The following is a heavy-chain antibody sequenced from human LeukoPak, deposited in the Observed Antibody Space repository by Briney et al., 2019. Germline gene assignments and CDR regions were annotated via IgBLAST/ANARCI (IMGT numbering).Heavy chain of an antibody. CDR2: IYTSGST. V-gene: IGHV4-61*02. D-gene: IGHD3-10*01. Sequence: SATLSLTCTVSGGSISSGSYYWSWIRQTAGKGLEWIGRIYTSGSTNYNPSLKSRVTISVDTSKNQFSLKLSSVTAADTAVYDCARESRVRRYSDYWGQGTLVTVSS. CDR3: ARESRVRRYSDY. CDR1: GGSISSGSYY. J-gene: IGHJ4*02.